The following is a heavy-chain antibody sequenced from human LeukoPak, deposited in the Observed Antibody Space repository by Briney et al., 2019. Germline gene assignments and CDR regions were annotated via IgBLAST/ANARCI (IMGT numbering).Heavy chain of an antibody. CDR1: GFTFSNAW. D-gene: IGHD3-10*01. J-gene: IGHJ4*02. V-gene: IGHV3-15*01. CDR2: IKSKTDGGTT. Sequence: GGSLRLSCAASGFTFSNAWMSWVRQAPGKGLEWVGRIKSKTDGGTTDYAAPVKGRFTISRDDSKNTLYLQMNSLKTEDTAEYYCTRDSPLIPDLLWFGESILDYWGQGTLVTVSS. CDR3: TRDSPLIPDLLWFGESILDY.